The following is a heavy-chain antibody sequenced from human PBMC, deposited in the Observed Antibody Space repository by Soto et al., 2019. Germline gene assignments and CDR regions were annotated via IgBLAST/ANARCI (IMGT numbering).Heavy chain of an antibody. CDR3: ARTPTYYYDSSGYYFDY. CDR2: INAGNGNT. J-gene: IGHJ4*02. CDR1: GYTFTSYA. V-gene: IGHV1-3*01. D-gene: IGHD3-22*01. Sequence: ASVKVSCKASGYTFTSYAMHWVRQAPGQRLEWMGWINAGNGNTKYSQKFQGRVTITRDTSASTAYMELSSLRSEDTAVYYCARTPTYYYDSSGYYFDYWGQGTLVTVSS.